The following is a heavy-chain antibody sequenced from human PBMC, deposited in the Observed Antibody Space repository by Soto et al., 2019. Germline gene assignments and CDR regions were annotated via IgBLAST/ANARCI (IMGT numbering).Heavy chain of an antibody. D-gene: IGHD6-6*01. CDR2: IYSGGST. CDR3: ARVPHRFRSSSNYI. CDR1: GITVSGNY. J-gene: IGHJ4*02. V-gene: IGHV3-53*01. Sequence: GGSLRLSCAASGITVSGNYMAWVRQAPGKGLEWVSLIYSGGSTFYTDSVRGRFIISRDNSKNTLYLQMNSLRAEDTAMYYCARVPHRFRSSSNYIWGQGPLFTVSS.